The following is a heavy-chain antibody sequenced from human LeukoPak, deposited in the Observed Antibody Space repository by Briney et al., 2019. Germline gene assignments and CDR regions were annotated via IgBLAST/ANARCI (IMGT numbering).Heavy chain of an antibody. Sequence: PGGSLRLSCEASGFSFSIYNMNWVRQAPGKGLEWVSSISSSSSYIYYADSVKGRFTISRDNAKNSLYLQMNSLRAEDTAVYYCARDLSRDYSGYYYGMDVWGQGTTVTVSS. CDR2: ISSSSSYI. J-gene: IGHJ6*02. V-gene: IGHV3-21*01. CDR1: GFSFSIYN. CDR3: ARDLSRDYSGYYYGMDV. D-gene: IGHD4-17*01.